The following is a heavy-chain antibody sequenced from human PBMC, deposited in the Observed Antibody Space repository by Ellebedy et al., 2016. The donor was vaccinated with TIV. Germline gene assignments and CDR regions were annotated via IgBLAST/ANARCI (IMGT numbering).Heavy chain of an antibody. CDR2: ISAYNGNT. V-gene: IGHV1-18*04. CDR3: ARRINWGEDY. CDR1: GYTFTGYY. J-gene: IGHJ4*02. Sequence: ASVKVSCXASGYTFTGYYMHWVRQAPGQGLEWMGWISAYNGNTNYAQKLQGRVTMTTDTSTSTAYMELRSLRSDDTAVYYCARRINWGEDYWGQGTLVTVSS. D-gene: IGHD7-27*01.